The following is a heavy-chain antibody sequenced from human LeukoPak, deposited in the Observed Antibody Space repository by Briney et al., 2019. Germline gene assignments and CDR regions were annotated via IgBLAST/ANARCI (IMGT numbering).Heavy chain of an antibody. CDR3: VQGGHIDY. CDR1: GFTFSTYW. J-gene: IGHJ4*02. D-gene: IGHD3-16*01. Sequence: GGSLRLSCAASGFTFSTYWMSWVRQAPGRGLEWVSNIKRDGSEKNYVDSVKGRFTISRDNAKNSLYLQMNSLRAEDTAVNFCVQGGHIDYCRQRTLVTVSS. V-gene: IGHV3-7*01. CDR2: IKRDGSEK.